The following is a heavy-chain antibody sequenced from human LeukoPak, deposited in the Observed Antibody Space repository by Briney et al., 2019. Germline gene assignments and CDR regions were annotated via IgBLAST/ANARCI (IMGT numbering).Heavy chain of an antibody. CDR2: INPNNGDT. CDR3: AKEGSSGWVPNY. Sequence: ASVKVSCKASGYTFNDYYIHWVRQAPGQGLEWMGWINPNNGDTNFAQKFQGRVTMTRDTSISTVYMELSRLRSDDTAVYYCAKEGSSGWVPNYWGQGTPVTVSS. V-gene: IGHV1-2*02. CDR1: GYTFNDYY. D-gene: IGHD6-19*01. J-gene: IGHJ4*02.